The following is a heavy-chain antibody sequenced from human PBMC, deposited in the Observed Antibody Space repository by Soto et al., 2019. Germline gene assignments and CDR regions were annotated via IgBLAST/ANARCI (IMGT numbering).Heavy chain of an antibody. CDR1: GFTFTSSA. J-gene: IGHJ6*02. D-gene: IGHD6-13*01. V-gene: IGHV1-58*01. Sequence: SVKVSCKASGFTFTSSAVQWVRQARGQRLEWIGWIVVGSGNTNYAQKFQERVTITRDMSTSTAYMELSSLRSEDTAVYYCAAATGYSSSWYYYGMDVWGQGTTVTVSS. CDR2: IVVGSGNT. CDR3: AAATGYSSSWYYYGMDV.